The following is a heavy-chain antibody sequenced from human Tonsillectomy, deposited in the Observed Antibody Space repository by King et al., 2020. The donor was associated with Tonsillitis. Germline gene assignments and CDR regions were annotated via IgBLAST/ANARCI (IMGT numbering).Heavy chain of an antibody. CDR1: GFTFSDYY. Sequence: VQLVESGGGLVKPGGSLRLSCAASGFTFSDYYMTWIRQAPGKGLEWVSYITSSSIYTNYADSVRGRFTISRDNAKNSLYLQMHSLRAKDTALYYCATGFGEHHTWFDPWGQGTLVTVSS. J-gene: IGHJ5*02. D-gene: IGHD3-10*01. CDR2: ITSSSIYT. V-gene: IGHV3-11*05. CDR3: ATGFGEHHTWFDP.